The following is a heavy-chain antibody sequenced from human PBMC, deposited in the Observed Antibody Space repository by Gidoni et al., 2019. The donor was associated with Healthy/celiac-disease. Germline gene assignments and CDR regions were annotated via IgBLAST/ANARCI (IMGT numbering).Heavy chain of an antibody. D-gene: IGHD2-15*01. Sequence: EVQLVESGGGLVKPGGSLRLSCAAFGFPFSSYSMNWVRQAPGTGLEWVSSISSSSSYIYYADSVKGRFTISRDNAKNSLYLQMNSLRAEDTAVYYCAILGYCSGGSCPSGDYWGQGTLVTVSS. V-gene: IGHV3-21*01. CDR3: AILGYCSGGSCPSGDY. CDR2: ISSSSSYI. J-gene: IGHJ4*02. CDR1: GFPFSSYS.